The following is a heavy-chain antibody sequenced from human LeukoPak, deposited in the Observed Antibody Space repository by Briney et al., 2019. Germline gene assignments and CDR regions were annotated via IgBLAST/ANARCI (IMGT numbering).Heavy chain of an antibody. V-gene: IGHV4-34*01. D-gene: IGHD3-10*01. CDR3: ARGSAPGSGSQYYYYYMDV. CDR2: INHSGST. Sequence: SETLSLTCAVYGGSFSGYYWSWIRQPPGKGLEWIGEINHSGSTNYNPSLKSRVTISVDTSKNQFSLKLSSVTAADTAVYYCARGSAPGSGSQYYYYYMDVWGKGTTVTISS. J-gene: IGHJ6*03. CDR1: GGSFSGYY.